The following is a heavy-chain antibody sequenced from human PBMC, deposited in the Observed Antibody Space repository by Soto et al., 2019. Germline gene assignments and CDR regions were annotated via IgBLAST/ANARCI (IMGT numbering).Heavy chain of an antibody. CDR3: ARDLTYVLVPAAIFDAFDI. J-gene: IGHJ3*02. V-gene: IGHV3-30*03. D-gene: IGHD2-2*01. CDR1: GFMFSSYG. Sequence: PGGSLRLSCVASGFMFSSYGMHWVRQAPGKGLEWVAVISYDGSNKYYADSVKGRFTISRDNAKNSLYLQMNSLRAEDTAVYYCARDLTYVLVPAAIFDAFDIWGQGTMVTVSS. CDR2: ISYDGSNK.